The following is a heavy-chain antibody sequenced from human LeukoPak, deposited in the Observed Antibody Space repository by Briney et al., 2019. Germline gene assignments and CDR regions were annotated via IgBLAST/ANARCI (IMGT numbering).Heavy chain of an antibody. D-gene: IGHD7-27*01. J-gene: IGHJ4*02. V-gene: IGHV3-30-3*01. CDR1: GFTFSSYA. CDR3: AGAPWGPFDF. Sequence: GGSLRLSCAASGFTFSSYAMHWVRQAPGKGLEWVAVISYDGSNKYYADSVKGRFTISRDNSKNTLYLQMNSLRAEDTAVYYCAGAPWGPFDFWSQGTLVTVSS. CDR2: ISYDGSNK.